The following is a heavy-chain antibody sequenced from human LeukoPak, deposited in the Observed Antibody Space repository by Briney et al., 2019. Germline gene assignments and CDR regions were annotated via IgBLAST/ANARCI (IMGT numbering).Heavy chain of an antibody. CDR1: GFTFSTSE. Sequence: GGSLILSSAASGFTFSTSEMTWVRQAAGKGLEWIAYVASGGSPIYYADSVRGRFIISRDNAKNSLFLQMTSLRAEDTALYYCVREDNFDALDIWGQGTMVTVSS. V-gene: IGHV3-48*03. D-gene: IGHD1-20*01. CDR2: VASGGSPI. J-gene: IGHJ3*02. CDR3: VREDNFDALDI.